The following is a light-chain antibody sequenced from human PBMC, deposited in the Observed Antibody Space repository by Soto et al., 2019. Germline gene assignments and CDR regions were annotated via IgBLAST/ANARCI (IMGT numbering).Light chain of an antibody. CDR3: QQYTSYSPRT. Sequence: DIQMTQSPSTLSASVGDRVTITCRASQSISSWLAWYQQKPGKAPKLLIYDASSLESGVPSRFSGSGSGTEFTLTISSLQPDDFVTYYCQQYTSYSPRTFGQGTKVEIK. CDR1: QSISSW. J-gene: IGKJ1*01. CDR2: DAS. V-gene: IGKV1-5*01.